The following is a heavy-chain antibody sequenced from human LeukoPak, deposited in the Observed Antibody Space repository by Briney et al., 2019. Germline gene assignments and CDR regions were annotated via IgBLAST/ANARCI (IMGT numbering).Heavy chain of an antibody. CDR1: GGSISSGEYY. J-gene: IGHJ4*02. CDR2: FSYPGST. Sequence: QTLSLTCTVSGGSISSGEYYWSWIRQPPGKGLEWIVNFSYPGSTYYNPSVKSRVSISVDTSKNQFSLKLTSVTAADTAVYYCARALNGYFYAFDSWGQGTLVTVSS. V-gene: IGHV4-30-4*01. CDR3: ARALNGYFYAFDS. D-gene: IGHD2/OR15-2a*01.